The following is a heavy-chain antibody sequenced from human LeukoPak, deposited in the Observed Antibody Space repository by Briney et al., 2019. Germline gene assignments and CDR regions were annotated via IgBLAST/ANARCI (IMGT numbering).Heavy chain of an antibody. V-gene: IGHV4-31*03. CDR3: ARDDRRGVIMPDY. CDR2: IYYSGST. CDR1: GVSISSGGYY. D-gene: IGHD3-10*01. Sequence: SETLSLTCTVSGVSISSGGYYWSWNRQHPGKGLEWIGYIYYSGSTYYSPSLKSRVAISVDTSTNQFSLKLTSVTAADTAVYYCARDDRRGVIMPDYWGQGTLVTVTS. J-gene: IGHJ4*02.